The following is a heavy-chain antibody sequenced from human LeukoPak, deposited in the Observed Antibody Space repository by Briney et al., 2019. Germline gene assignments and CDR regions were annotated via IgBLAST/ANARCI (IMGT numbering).Heavy chain of an antibody. V-gene: IGHV4-39*07. CDR1: GGSISSSSYY. J-gene: IGHJ4*02. CDR2: IYYSGST. Sequence: SETLSLTCTVSGGSISSSSYYWGWIRQPPGKGLEWIGSIYYSGSTYYNPSLKSRVTISVDTSKNQFSLKLSSVTAADTAVYYCARVAAPITIWYYFDYWGQGTLVTVSS. D-gene: IGHD3-3*01. CDR3: ARVAAPITIWYYFDY.